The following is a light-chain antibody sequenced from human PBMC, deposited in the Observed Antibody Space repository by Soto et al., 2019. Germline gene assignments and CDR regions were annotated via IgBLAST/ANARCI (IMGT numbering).Light chain of an antibody. CDR1: SSDVGGYNY. J-gene: IGLJ1*01. CDR3: SSYTSNSTPPYV. V-gene: IGLV2-14*01. CDR2: DVS. Sequence: QSVLTQPASVSGSPGQSITISCTGTSSDVGGYNYVSWYQQDPGKAPKLMIYDVSNRPSGVSNRFSGSKSGNTASLTISGLQAEDDADYYCSSYTSNSTPPYVFGTVTEVTVL.